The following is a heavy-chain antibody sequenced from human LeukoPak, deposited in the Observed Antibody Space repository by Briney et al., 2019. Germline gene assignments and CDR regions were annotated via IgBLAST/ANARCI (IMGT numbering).Heavy chain of an antibody. CDR3: ATLIQSSSSNYYYYYMDV. J-gene: IGHJ6*03. D-gene: IGHD6-6*01. CDR2: IIPIFGTA. V-gene: IGHV1-69*05. Sequence: ASVKVSCKASGGTFSSYAISWVRQAPGQGLEWMGGIIPIFGTANYAQKFQGRVTITTDESTSTADMELSSLRSEDTAVYYCATLIQSSSSNYYYYYMDVWGKGTTVTVSS. CDR1: GGTFSSYA.